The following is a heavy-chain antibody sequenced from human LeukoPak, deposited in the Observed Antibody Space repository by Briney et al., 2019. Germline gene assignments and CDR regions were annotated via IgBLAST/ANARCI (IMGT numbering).Heavy chain of an antibody. CDR2: INTDGSTT. CDR3: AKETGYDVDLDY. Sequence: GSLRLSCVGSGLTFSTYWMHWVRQAPGRGLVWVSGINTDGSTTSYADSVKGRFTISRDNAKNTLYLQMSSLRAEDTAVYYCAKETGYDVDLDYWGQGTLVTVSS. CDR1: GLTFSTYW. D-gene: IGHD5-12*01. V-gene: IGHV3-74*01. J-gene: IGHJ4*02.